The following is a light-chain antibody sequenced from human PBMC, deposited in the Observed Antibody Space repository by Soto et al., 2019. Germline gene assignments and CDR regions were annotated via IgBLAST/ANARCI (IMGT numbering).Light chain of an antibody. Sequence: LTQPPSASGTPGQRVTISCSGSSSNIGSNYVYWYQQLPGTAPKLIIYRNNQRPSGVPDRFSGSKSGTSASLAISGLRSEDEADYYCAVWDDSLSGWVFGGGTQLTVL. CDR2: RNN. J-gene: IGLJ3*02. CDR1: SSNIGSNY. V-gene: IGLV1-47*01. CDR3: AVWDDSLSGWV.